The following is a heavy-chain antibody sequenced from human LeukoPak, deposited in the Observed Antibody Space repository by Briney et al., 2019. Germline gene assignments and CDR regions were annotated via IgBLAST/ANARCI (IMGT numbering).Heavy chain of an antibody. J-gene: IGHJ4*02. CDR2: IRQDGNEK. V-gene: IGHV3-7*01. CDR1: GFTFTNYW. Sequence: GGSLRLSCVVSGFTFTNYWMSWVRQAPGKGLEWVANIRQDGNEKYYVDSVRGRFTISRDNVKKSVYLQMNNLRVEDTAMYYCARGEGHIAYWGQGTPVTVSS. CDR3: ARGEGHIAY.